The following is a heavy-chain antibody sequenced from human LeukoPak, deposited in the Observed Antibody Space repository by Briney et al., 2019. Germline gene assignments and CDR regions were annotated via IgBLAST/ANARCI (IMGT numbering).Heavy chain of an antibody. D-gene: IGHD6-13*01. CDR3: AIFPSSSWYSGFDP. CDR1: GGSISSYY. V-gene: IGHV4-4*07. J-gene: IGHJ5*02. Sequence: SETLSLTCTVSGGSISSYYWSWIRQPAGKGLEWIGRIYTSGSTNYNPSLKSRVTISVDTSKNQFSLKLSSVTAADTAVYYCAIFPSSSWYSGFDPWGQGTLVTVSS. CDR2: IYTSGST.